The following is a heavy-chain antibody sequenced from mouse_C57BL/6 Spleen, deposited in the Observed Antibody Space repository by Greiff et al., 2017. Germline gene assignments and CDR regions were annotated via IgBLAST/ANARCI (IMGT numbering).Heavy chain of an antibody. Sequence: QVQLKQSGAELVKPGASVKISCKASGYAFSSYWMNWVKQRPGKGLEWIGQIYPGDGDTNYNRKFKGKATLTAAKSSSTAYMQLSSLTSADSAVYICARWMEDYPGNYCAMDYWGQGTSVTVSS. CDR3: ARWMEDYPGNYCAMDY. D-gene: IGHD2-4*01. CDR2: IYPGDGDT. J-gene: IGHJ4*01. V-gene: IGHV1-80*01. CDR1: GYAFSSYW.